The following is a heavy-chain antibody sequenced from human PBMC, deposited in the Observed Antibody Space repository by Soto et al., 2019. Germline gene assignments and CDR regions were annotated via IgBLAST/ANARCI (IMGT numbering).Heavy chain of an antibody. CDR1: GFTFSSYA. J-gene: IGHJ6*02. CDR2: ISYDGSNK. V-gene: IGHV3-30-3*01. CDR3: ARDGTTVTTDYGMDV. D-gene: IGHD4-17*01. Sequence: PGGSLRLSCAASGFTFSSYAMHWVRQAPGKGLEWVAVISYDGSNKYYADSVKGRFTISRDNSKNTLYLQMNSLRAEDTAVYYCARDGTTVTTDYGMDVWGQGTTVTVSS.